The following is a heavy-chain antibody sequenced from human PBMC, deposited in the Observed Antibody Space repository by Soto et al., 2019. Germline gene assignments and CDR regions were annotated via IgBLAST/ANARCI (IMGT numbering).Heavy chain of an antibody. Sequence: LRLSCVVSGITFSYYSMHWVRQAPGKGLEYVSGIVSNGGTAYYADSVKGRFTTSRDNSKNTLYLQMSSLRNEDTAMYYCARRKDYTSTFVFDYWGRGTLVTVSS. D-gene: IGHD4-4*01. CDR1: GITFSYYS. CDR3: ARRKDYTSTFVFDY. CDR2: IVSNGGTA. V-gene: IGHV3-64*02. J-gene: IGHJ4*02.